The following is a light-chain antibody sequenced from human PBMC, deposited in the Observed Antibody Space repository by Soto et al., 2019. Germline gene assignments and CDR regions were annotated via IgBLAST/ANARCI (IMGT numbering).Light chain of an antibody. V-gene: IGLV1-44*01. J-gene: IGLJ1*01. CDR3: AEWDDSLNGFV. CDR2: SDD. CDR1: SSNIGSNA. Sequence: QSVLTQPPSASATPGQRVTISCSGSSSNIGSNAVNWYQQLPGTAPKLLIYSDDQRPSGVPDRFSGSKSDTSASLAISGLQSGDEADYYCAEWDDSLNGFVFGTGTKLTVL.